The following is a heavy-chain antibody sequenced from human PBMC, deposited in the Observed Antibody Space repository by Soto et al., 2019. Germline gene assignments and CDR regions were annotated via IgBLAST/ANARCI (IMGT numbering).Heavy chain of an antibody. J-gene: IGHJ3*02. CDR2: IIPIFGTA. V-gene: IGHV1-69*13. CDR1: GGTFSSYA. Sequence: RASVKVSCKASGGTFSSYAISWVRQAPGQGLEWMGGIIPIFGTANYAQKFQGRVTITADESTSTAYMELSSLRSEDTAVYYCARPGSGSYLGYDAFDIWGQGTMVTVSS. CDR3: ARPGSGSYLGYDAFDI. D-gene: IGHD1-26*01.